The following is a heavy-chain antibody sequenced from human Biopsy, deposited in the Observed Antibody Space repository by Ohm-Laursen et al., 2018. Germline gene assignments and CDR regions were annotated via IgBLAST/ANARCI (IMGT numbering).Heavy chain of an antibody. CDR1: GYTFITYY. D-gene: IGHD3-10*01. CDR2: INPSGGST. J-gene: IGHJ4*02. CDR3: ARDRIGGRGDPPDH. Sequence: GASVKVSCNAFGYTFITYYVNWVRQAPGQGLEWMGKINPSGGSTSYAQKFQGRVTMTRDTSTTTVYMELSSLRSEDTAVYYCARDRIGGRGDPPDHWGQGTLVTVSS. V-gene: IGHV1-46*01.